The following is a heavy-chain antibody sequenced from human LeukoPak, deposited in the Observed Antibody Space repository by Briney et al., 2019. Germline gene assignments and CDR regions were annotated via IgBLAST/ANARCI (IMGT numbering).Heavy chain of an antibody. CDR2: IYYRGST. D-gene: IGHD3-10*01. J-gene: IGHJ5*02. CDR1: GGSISSSTYY. V-gene: IGHV4-39*01. CDR3: AILGTGSS. Sequence: SETLSLTCTVSGGSISSSTYYWGWIRQPPGRGLEWIGTIYYRGSTYHNPSLKSRVTISVDTSNNQFSLRLSSVTAADTAVYYCAILGTGSSWGQGTLVTVSS.